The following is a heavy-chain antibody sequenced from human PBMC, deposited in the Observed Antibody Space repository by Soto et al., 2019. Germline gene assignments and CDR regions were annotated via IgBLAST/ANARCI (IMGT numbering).Heavy chain of an antibody. CDR2: IYYSGST. CDR1: GGSISSYY. Sequence: SETLSLTCTVSGGSISSYYWSRIRQPPGKGLEWIGYIYYSGSTNYNPSLKSRVTISVDTSKNQFSLKLSSVTAADTAVYYCARDRGGYCSSTSCATYYYYGMDVWGQGTTVTVSS. V-gene: IGHV4-59*01. CDR3: ARDRGGYCSSTSCATYYYYGMDV. J-gene: IGHJ6*02. D-gene: IGHD2-2*01.